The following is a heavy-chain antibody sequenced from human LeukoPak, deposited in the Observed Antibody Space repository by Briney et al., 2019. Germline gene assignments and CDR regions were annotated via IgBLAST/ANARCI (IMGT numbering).Heavy chain of an antibody. CDR1: GVSFSGYY. CDR2: INHSGST. J-gene: IGHJ5*02. V-gene: IGHV4-34*01. Sequence: SETLSLTCAVYGVSFSGYYWSWIRQPPGKGLEWIGEINHSGSTNYSPSLKSRVTISVDTSKNQFSLKLSSVTAADTAVYYCASRNYDFWSGYYESYNWFDPWGQGTLVTVSS. D-gene: IGHD3-3*01. CDR3: ASRNYDFWSGYYESYNWFDP.